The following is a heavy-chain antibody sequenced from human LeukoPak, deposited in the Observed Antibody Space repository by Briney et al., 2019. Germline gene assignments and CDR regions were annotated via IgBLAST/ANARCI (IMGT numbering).Heavy chain of an antibody. V-gene: IGHV3-23*01. Sequence: GGSLRLSCVASRFTFGSYGMSWVRQAPGRGLEWVSTISGSGSNTYYADSVKGRFTISRDNSKNTLYLQVNSLRVEDTALYYCAKDLRGYNRPIDHWGQGTLVTVSS. D-gene: IGHD5-24*01. CDR3: AKDLRGYNRPIDH. CDR1: RFTFGSYG. J-gene: IGHJ4*02. CDR2: ISGSGSNT.